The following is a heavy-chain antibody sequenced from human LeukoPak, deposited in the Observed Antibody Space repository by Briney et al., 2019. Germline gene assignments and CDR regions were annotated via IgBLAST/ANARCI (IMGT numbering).Heavy chain of an antibody. CDR2: INPNSGGT. Sequence: ASVKVSCKASGYTFTGYYMHWVRQAPGQGHEWVGRINPNSGGTNYAQKFQGRVTMTRDTSISTAYMELSRLRSDDTAVYYCARVILGVATITNWFDPWGQGTLVTVSS. V-gene: IGHV1-2*06. J-gene: IGHJ5*02. CDR3: ARVILGVATITNWFDP. CDR1: GYTFTGYY. D-gene: IGHD5-12*01.